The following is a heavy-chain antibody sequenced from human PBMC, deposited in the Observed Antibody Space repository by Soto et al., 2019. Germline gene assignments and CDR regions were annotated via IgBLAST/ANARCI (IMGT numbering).Heavy chain of an antibody. V-gene: IGHV3-23*01. CDR1: GFTFSSYG. CDR3: AKEPDYYYGMDV. Sequence: GGSLRLSFAVSGFTFSSYGMSWVRQAPGKGLEWVSAISGGSTYYADSVKGRFTISRDNSKNTLYLQMNSLRAEDTAVYYCAKEPDYYYGMDVWGQGTTVTV. CDR2: ISGGST. J-gene: IGHJ6*02.